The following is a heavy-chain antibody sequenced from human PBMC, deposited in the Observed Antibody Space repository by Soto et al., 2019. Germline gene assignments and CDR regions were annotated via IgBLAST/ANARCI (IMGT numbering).Heavy chain of an antibody. J-gene: IGHJ3*02. CDR2: ITASGDTT. V-gene: IGHV3-23*01. CDR1: GFTFSSYA. Sequence: EVQLLESGGGLVQPGGSLRLSCAASGFTFSSYAMSWVRQAPGKGLEWDSAITASGDTTYYADSVKGRFTISRDNSKSTMYLPMNRPRAEDTAVYYCARVRPLRDCTRTSCLGAFDIWGQGTMVTGSS. D-gene: IGHD2-2*01. CDR3: ARVRPLRDCTRTSCLGAFDI.